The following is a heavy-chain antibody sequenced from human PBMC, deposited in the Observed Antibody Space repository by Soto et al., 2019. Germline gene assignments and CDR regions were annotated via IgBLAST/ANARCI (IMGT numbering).Heavy chain of an antibody. D-gene: IGHD2-2*01. CDR2: IDPSDSYT. Sequence: EVQLVQSGAEVKKPGESLRISCKGSGYSFTSYWISWVCQMPGKGLEWMGRIDPSDSYTNYSPSFQGHVTISADKSISTAYLQWSSLKASDTAMYYCATEDIVVVPAAMGGHYWGQGTLVTVSS. J-gene: IGHJ4*02. CDR1: GYSFTSYW. CDR3: ATEDIVVVPAAMGGHY. V-gene: IGHV5-10-1*01.